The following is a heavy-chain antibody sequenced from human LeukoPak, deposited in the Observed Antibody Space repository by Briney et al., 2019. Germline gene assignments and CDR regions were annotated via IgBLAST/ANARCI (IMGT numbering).Heavy chain of an antibody. CDR1: GYTFTSYD. Sequence: ASVKVSCKASGYTFTSYDINWVRQATGQGLEWMGWMYPNSGNTGYAQKFQGRVTMTRNTSISTAYMELSSLRSEDTAVYYCARGRYCSSTSCYNWWDSGGFTLDYWGQGTLVTVSS. D-gene: IGHD2-2*02. CDR2: MYPNSGNT. J-gene: IGHJ4*02. CDR3: ARGRYCSSTSCYNWWDSGGFTLDY. V-gene: IGHV1-8*01.